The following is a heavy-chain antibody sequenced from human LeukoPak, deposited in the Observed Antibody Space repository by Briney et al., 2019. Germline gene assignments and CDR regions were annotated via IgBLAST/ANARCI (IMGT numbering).Heavy chain of an antibody. V-gene: IGHV4-39*01. CDR1: GGSIITDSYY. J-gene: IGHJ3*02. CDR3: ARGPGDPTGAFDI. Sequence: SETLSLTCTVSGGSIITDSYYWGWIRQPPGKGLEGIGSIFYSGSTYYNPSLKSRVTISVDTSKNQFSLKLSSVTAADTAVYYCARGPGDPTGAFDIWGQGTMVTVSS. CDR2: IFYSGST.